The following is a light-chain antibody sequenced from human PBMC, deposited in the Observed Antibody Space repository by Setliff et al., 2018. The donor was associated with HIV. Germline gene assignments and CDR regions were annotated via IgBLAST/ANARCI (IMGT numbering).Light chain of an antibody. Sequence: SALTQPASVSGSPGQSITISCSGTSSDVGGYYLVSWYQQDPGKVPKLIIYDVDKRPSGISNRFSGSKSGNTASLTISGLQAEDEADYYCCSKAGGSTFFVFGTGTKVTVL. J-gene: IGLJ1*01. CDR3: CSKAGGSTFFV. CDR1: SSDVGGYYL. V-gene: IGLV2-23*02. CDR2: DVD.